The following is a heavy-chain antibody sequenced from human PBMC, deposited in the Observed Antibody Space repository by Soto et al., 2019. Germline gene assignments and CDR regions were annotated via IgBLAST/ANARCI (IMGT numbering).Heavy chain of an antibody. J-gene: IGHJ4*02. D-gene: IGHD2-21*02. CDR1: GFSFSDYS. V-gene: IGHV3-48*02. Sequence: LVESGGGLVYPGGSLRLSFVASGFSFSDYSMNWVRQAPGKGLQWVSYISSSSDNTYYADSVKGRFTVSRDNAKNALFLQMNSLRDDDTATYYCARMPKGSLVTAWGQGTPVTVSS. CDR3: ARMPKGSLVTA. CDR2: ISSSSDNT.